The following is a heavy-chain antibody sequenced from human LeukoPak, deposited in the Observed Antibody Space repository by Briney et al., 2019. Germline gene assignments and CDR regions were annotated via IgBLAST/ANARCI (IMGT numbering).Heavy chain of an antibody. CDR1: GGTFGSYA. CDR3: ARARELGTSSGGDYFQH. D-gene: IGHD2-2*01. Sequence: SVKVSCKASGGTFGSYAISWVRQAPGQGLEWMGGIIPIFGTANYAQKFQGRVTITADESTSTAYMELSSLRSEDTAVYYCARARELGTSSGGDYFQHWGQGTLVTVSS. J-gene: IGHJ1*01. CDR2: IIPIFGTA. V-gene: IGHV1-69*13.